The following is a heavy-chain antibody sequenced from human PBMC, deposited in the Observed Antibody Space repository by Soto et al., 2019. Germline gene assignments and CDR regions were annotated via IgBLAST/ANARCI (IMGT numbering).Heavy chain of an antibody. V-gene: IGHV4-59*01. CDR2: SYYSGST. CDR1: DCDIRDYC. CDR3: ARDRSTYGGGGTGEVKENWFDP. Sequence: SVTLARTCPVSDCDIRDYCGSLLRPSPGKGLEWIGYSYYSGSTYYNPSLKSRVTMSVDTSKKQVSLKLNSVTTADTDVYYCARDRSTYGGGGTGEVKENWFDPWGPGTLVTVSS. D-gene: IGHD2-8*01. J-gene: IGHJ5*02.